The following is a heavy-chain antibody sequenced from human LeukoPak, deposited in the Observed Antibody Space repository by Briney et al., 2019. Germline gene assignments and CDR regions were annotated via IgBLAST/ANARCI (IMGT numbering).Heavy chain of an antibody. Sequence: ASVKVSFKASGYTFTGYYMHWVRQAPGQGLEWMGWINPNSGGTNYAQKFQGRVTMTRDTSISTAYMELSRLRSDDTAVYYCATDRYCSGGSCTNLFDYWGQGTLVTVSS. CDR3: ATDRYCSGGSCTNLFDY. V-gene: IGHV1-2*02. CDR1: GYTFTGYY. D-gene: IGHD2-15*01. CDR2: INPNSGGT. J-gene: IGHJ4*02.